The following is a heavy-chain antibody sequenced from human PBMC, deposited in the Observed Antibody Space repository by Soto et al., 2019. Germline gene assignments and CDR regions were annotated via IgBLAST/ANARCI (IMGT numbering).Heavy chain of an antibody. CDR1: GLNLNTHG. CDR2: ILYDGSKK. Sequence: PESSLEISWVPSGLNLNTHGIYWVRQAPGKGLQWVAQILYDGSKKHYADSVRGRFTITRDNSKNTVYLQMDSLRVDDTAMYYCVRDLALMADYWGQGPLVTV. V-gene: IGHV3-30*03. CDR3: VRDLALMADY. D-gene: IGHD3-16*01. J-gene: IGHJ4*02.